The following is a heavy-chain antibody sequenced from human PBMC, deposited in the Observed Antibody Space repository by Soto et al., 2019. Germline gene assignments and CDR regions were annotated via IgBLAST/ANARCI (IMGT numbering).Heavy chain of an antibody. CDR3: ARWGIAAGDY. CDR1: GFTCSSYG. Sequence: QVQLVESGGGVVQPGRSLRLSCAASGFTCSSYGMHWVRQAPVKGLEWVAVIWYDGSNKYYADSVKGRFTISRDNSKNTLYLQLHSLRAEDTAVYYCARWGIAAGDYWGQGTLVTVSS. J-gene: IGHJ4*02. V-gene: IGHV3-33*01. CDR2: IWYDGSNK. D-gene: IGHD6-13*01.